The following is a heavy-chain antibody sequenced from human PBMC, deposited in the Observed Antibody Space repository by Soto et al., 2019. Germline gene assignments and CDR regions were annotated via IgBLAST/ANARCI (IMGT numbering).Heavy chain of an antibody. CDR1: GYSFTSYW. CDR3: ASQVASYYDFWRGYVGYDFDI. J-gene: IGHJ3*02. Sequence: PGESLKISCKGSGYSFTSYWIGWVRQMPGKGLEWMGIIYPGDSDTRYSPSFQGQVTISADKSISTAYLQWSSLKASDTAMYYRASQVASYYDFWRGYVGYDFDIWGQGTMVNVSS. D-gene: IGHD3-3*01. V-gene: IGHV5-51*01. CDR2: IYPGDSDT.